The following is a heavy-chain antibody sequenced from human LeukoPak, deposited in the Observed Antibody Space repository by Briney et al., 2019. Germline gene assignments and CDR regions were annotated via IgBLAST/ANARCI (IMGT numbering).Heavy chain of an antibody. CDR3: ARGDRADNWFDP. CDR1: GFTFSSYS. Sequence: GGSLRLSCAASGFTFSSYSMNWVRQAPGKGLEWVSSISSSSSYIYYADSVKGRFTISRDNAKNSLYLQMNSLRAEDTAVYYCARGDRADNWFDPWGQGTLVTVSS. CDR2: ISSSSSYI. V-gene: IGHV3-21*01. J-gene: IGHJ5*02.